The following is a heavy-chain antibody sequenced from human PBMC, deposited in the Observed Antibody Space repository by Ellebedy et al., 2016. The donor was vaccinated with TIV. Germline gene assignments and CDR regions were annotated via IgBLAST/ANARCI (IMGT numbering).Heavy chain of an antibody. D-gene: IGHD2-2*01. CDR3: ARDYPSSTGYSYYGMDV. V-gene: IGHV1-18*01. J-gene: IGHJ6*02. CDR1: GDTLTELS. Sequence: AASVKVSCKVSGDTLTELSMNWVRQAPGQGLEWMGWISDYNDNTNYAQKLKGRVTMTTDTSTSTAYMELRSLRSDNTAVYYCARDYPSSTGYSYYGMDVWGQGTTVTVSS. CDR2: ISDYNDNT.